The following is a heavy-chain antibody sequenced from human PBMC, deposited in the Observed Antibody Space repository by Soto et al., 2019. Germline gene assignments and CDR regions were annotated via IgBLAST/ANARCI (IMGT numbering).Heavy chain of an antibody. CDR2: ITGSDGRT. CDR1: GFTFSSFG. J-gene: IGHJ4*02. Sequence: EVQLLESGGGLVQPGGSLRLSCAASGFTFSSFGMSWVRQAPEKGLEWVSAITGSDGRTYYTDSVKGRFTISRDNSKNTLYLQMNSLRVEDTAVYYCAKGTSNSDSWGQGTLVTVSS. D-gene: IGHD3-10*01. CDR3: AKGTSNSDS. V-gene: IGHV3-23*01.